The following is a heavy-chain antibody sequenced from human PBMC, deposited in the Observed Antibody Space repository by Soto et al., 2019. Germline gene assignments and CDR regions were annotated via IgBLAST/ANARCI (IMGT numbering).Heavy chain of an antibody. J-gene: IGHJ4*02. CDR3: ARNSYIYGDDDSYYFDY. Sequence: ASVKVSCKASGYTFTRYAMHWVRQAPGQRPEWMGWINPGNGDTKYSEKLQGRVTFTRDTSATTIYMELSSLRSEDTALYYCARNSYIYGDDDSYYFDYWGQGTPVTVSS. CDR2: INPGNGDT. V-gene: IGHV1-3*01. D-gene: IGHD5-12*01. CDR1: GYTFTRYA.